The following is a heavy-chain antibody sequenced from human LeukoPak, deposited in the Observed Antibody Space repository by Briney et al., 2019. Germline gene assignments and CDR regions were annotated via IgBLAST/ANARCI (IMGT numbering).Heavy chain of an antibody. J-gene: IGHJ4*02. V-gene: IGHV3-64*01. CDR1: GFTFSSYA. CDR2: ISSNGGST. Sequence: PGGSLRLSCAASGFTFSSYAMHWVRQAPGKGLEYVSAISSNGGSTYYANSVKGRFTISRDNSKNTLYLQMSSLRAEDMAVYYCASDLGDGYNTHFDYWGQGTLVTVSS. D-gene: IGHD5-24*01. CDR3: ASDLGDGYNTHFDY.